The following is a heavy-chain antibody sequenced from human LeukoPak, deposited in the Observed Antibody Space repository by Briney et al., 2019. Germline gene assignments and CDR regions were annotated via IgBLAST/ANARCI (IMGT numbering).Heavy chain of an antibody. CDR1: GFTFSDYY. CDR2: ISSSGSTI. Sequence: PGGSLRLSCAASGFTFSDYYMSWIRQAPGKGLEGVSYISSSGSTIYYADSVKGRFTISRDNAKNSLYLQMNSLRAEDTAVYYCARDKYYGSGSQREDVWGQGTTVTVSS. J-gene: IGHJ6*02. CDR3: ARDKYYGSGSQREDV. V-gene: IGHV3-11*01. D-gene: IGHD3-10*01.